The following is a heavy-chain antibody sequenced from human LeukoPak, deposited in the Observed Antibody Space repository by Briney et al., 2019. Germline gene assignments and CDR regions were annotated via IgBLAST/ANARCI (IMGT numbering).Heavy chain of an antibody. CDR2: IYHSGIT. CDR3: ARAVGSFDWLPLFDY. J-gene: IGHJ4*02. V-gene: IGHV4-38-2*02. D-gene: IGHD3-9*01. Sequence: SETLSLTCTVSGYSIRSGFYWGWIRQPPGKGLEWTGNIYHSGITYYTPSLKSRVTISVDTSKNQFYLKLSSVTAADTAVYYCARAVGSFDWLPLFDYWGQGTLVTVSS. CDR1: GYSIRSGFY.